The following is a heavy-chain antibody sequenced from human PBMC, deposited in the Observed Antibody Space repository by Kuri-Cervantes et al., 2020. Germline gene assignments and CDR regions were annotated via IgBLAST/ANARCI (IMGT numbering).Heavy chain of an antibody. V-gene: IGHV3-7*03. CDR1: GFSFSSYG. J-gene: IGHJ6*02. CDR2: IKQDGSEK. CDR3: ARQAAVGNYYYYYMDV. D-gene: IGHD6-13*01. Sequence: GGSLRLSCAASGFSFSSYGMSWVRQAPGKGLEWVANIKQDGSEKYYVDSVKGRFTISRDNAKNSLYLQMNSLRAEDTALYQCARQAAVGNYYYYYMDVWGQGTTVTVSS.